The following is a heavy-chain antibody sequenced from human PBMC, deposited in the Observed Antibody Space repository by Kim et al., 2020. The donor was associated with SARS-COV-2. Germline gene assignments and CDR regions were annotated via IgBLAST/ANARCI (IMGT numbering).Heavy chain of an antibody. CDR3: AKRLDY. CDR2: GSGGST. J-gene: IGHJ4*02. Sequence: GSGGSTYYADTVKGRFTISRDNSKNTRYLQMNSLRAEDTAVYYCAKRLDYWGQGTLVTVSS. V-gene: IGHV3-23*01.